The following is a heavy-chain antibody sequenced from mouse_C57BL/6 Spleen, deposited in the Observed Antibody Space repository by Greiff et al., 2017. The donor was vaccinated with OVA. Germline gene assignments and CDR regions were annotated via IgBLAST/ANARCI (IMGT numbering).Heavy chain of an antibody. V-gene: IGHV1-54*01. CDR3: ARRRYYGSSYVGDY. CDR2: INPGSGGT. CDR1: GYAFTNYL. J-gene: IGHJ2*01. D-gene: IGHD1-1*01. Sequence: VKLMESGAELVRPGTSVKVSCKASGYAFTNYLIEWVKQRPGQGLEWIGVINPGSGGTNYNEKFKGKATLTADKSSSTAYMQLSSLTSEDSAVYFCARRRYYGSSYVGDYWGQGTTLTVSS.